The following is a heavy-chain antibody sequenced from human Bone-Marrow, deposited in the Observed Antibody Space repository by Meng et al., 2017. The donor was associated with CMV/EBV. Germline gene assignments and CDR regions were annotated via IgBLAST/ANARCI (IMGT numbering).Heavy chain of an antibody. V-gene: IGHV1-46*01. Sequence: ASVKVSCKASGYTFISYYIHWVRQAPGQGLEWMGIINPSGGSTNYVQKFQGRVTMTRDTSISTAYMELSRLRSDDTAVYYCARDLYYYDSSGYYYYYYYGMDVWGQGTTVTVSS. CDR1: GYTFISYY. J-gene: IGHJ6*02. CDR3: ARDLYYYDSSGYYYYYYYGMDV. D-gene: IGHD3-22*01. CDR2: INPSGGST.